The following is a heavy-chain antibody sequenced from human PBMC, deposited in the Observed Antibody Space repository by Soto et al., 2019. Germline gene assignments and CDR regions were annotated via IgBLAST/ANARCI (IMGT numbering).Heavy chain of an antibody. Sequence: PGGSLRLSCAASGFPFSSYGMHWVRQAPGKGLEWVAVIWYDGSNPYYVDSVKGRFTISRDNSKNTLYLQMSSLRADDTAVYYCAKDPFKYSSSWTPFDYWGQGTLVTVSS. CDR3: AKDPFKYSSSWTPFDY. D-gene: IGHD6-13*01. CDR2: IWYDGSNP. V-gene: IGHV3-33*06. J-gene: IGHJ4*02. CDR1: GFPFSSYG.